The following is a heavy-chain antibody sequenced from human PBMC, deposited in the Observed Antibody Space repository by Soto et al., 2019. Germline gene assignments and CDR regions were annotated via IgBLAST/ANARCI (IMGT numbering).Heavy chain of an antibody. CDR1: GGTFSSYT. Sequence: QVQLVQSGAEVKKPGSSVKVSCKASGGTFSSYTISWVRQAPGQGLEWMGRIIPILGIANYAQKFQGRVTIPADRSTSPAYMELSSLRSEDTAVYYCARGAAAAGPGYWGQGTLVTVSS. V-gene: IGHV1-69*02. J-gene: IGHJ4*02. D-gene: IGHD6-13*01. CDR2: IIPILGIA. CDR3: ARGAAAAGPGY.